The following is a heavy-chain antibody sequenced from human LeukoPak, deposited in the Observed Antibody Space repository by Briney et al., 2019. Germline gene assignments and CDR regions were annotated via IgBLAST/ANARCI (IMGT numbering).Heavy chain of an antibody. V-gene: IGHV4-34*01. J-gene: IGHJ4*02. CDR1: GGSFSGYY. Sequence: PSETLSLTCAVYGGSFSGYYWSWIRQPPGKGLEWIGEINHSGSTNYNPSLKSRVTISVDTSKNQFSLKLSSVTAADTAVYYCARYSYYDIFTGYSTSWYFGYWGQGTLVTVSS. CDR2: INHSGST. CDR3: ARYSYYDIFTGYSTSWYFGY. D-gene: IGHD3-9*01.